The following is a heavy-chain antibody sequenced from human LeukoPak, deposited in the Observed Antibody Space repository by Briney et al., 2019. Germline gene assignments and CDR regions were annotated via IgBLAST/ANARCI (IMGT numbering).Heavy chain of an antibody. Sequence: SMKISCKASGYSFTSYWICWGRQMPGKGLEWMGIIYPGDSDTSYSPSFQGQVTISADKSISTAYRQWSSLKASDTAMYYCAIRLGYCSGGSCYDPDAFEIWGQGTMVTVSS. D-gene: IGHD2-15*01. J-gene: IGHJ3*02. CDR3: AIRLGYCSGGSCYDPDAFEI. V-gene: IGHV5-51*01. CDR1: GYSFTSYW. CDR2: IYPGDSDT.